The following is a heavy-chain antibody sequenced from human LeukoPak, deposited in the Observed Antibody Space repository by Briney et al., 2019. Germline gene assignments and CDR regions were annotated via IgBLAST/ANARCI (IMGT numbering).Heavy chain of an antibody. CDR3: ARQGVVPTNWFDP. D-gene: IGHD2-2*01. V-gene: IGHV4-39*07. J-gene: IGHJ5*02. CDR2: IYYSGST. Sequence: SETLSLTCTVSGGYISSSSYYWGWIRQPPGKGLEWIGSIYYSGSTYYNPSLKSRVTISVDTSKNQFSLKLSSVTAADTAVYYCARQGVVPTNWFDPWGQGTLVTVSS. CDR1: GGYISSSSYY.